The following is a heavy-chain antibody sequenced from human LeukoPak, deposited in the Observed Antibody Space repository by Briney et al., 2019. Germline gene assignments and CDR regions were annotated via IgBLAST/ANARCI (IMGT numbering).Heavy chain of an antibody. CDR1: GVSFSGYY. CDR2: INHSGST. CDR3: ARDPSSFGGRFDP. V-gene: IGHV4-34*01. J-gene: IGHJ5*02. D-gene: IGHD3-10*01. Sequence: SETLSLTCAVYGVSFSGYYWSWIRQPPGKGLEWIGEINHSGSTNYNPSLKSRVTISVDTSKNQFSLKLSSVTAADTAVYYCARDPSSFGGRFDPWGQGTLVAVSS.